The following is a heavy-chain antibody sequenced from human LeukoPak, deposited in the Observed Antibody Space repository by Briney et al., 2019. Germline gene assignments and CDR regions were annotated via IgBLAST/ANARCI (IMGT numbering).Heavy chain of an antibody. J-gene: IGHJ4*02. CDR1: GFTFSSYG. Sequence: GGSLRLSCAASGFTFSSYGMHWVRQAPGKGLEWVAFIRYDGSNKYYADSVKGRFTISRDNSKNTLYLQMNSLRAEDTAVYYCAKDDLPYYDSSGYSDYWGQGTLVTVSS. D-gene: IGHD3-22*01. CDR2: IRYDGSNK. V-gene: IGHV3-30*02. CDR3: AKDDLPYYDSSGYSDY.